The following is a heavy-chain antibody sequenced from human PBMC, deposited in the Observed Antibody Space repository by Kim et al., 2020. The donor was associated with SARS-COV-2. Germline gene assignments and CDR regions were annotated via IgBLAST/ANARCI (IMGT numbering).Heavy chain of an antibody. D-gene: IGHD5-12*01. CDR1: GGSFSGYY. CDR3: ARARVGRIVATILIYYGMDV. J-gene: IGHJ6*02. CDR2: INHSGST. V-gene: IGHV4-34*01. Sequence: SETLSLTCAVYGGSFSGYYWSWIRQPPGKGLEWIGEINHSGSTNYNPSLKSRVTISVDTSKNQFSLKLSSVTAADTAVYYCARARVGRIVATILIYYGMDVWGQGTTVTVSS.